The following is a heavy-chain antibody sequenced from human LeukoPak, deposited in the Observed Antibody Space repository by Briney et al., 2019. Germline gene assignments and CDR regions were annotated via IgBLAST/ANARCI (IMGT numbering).Heavy chain of an antibody. CDR2: ISSSSSTI. D-gene: IGHD3-10*01. Sequence: GGSLRLSCAASGFTFSSYSMNWVRQAPGKGLEWVSYISSSSSTIYYADSVKGRFTISRDNAKNSLYLQMNSLRAEDTAVYYCARVGSGGILYYYYYMDVWGKGTTVTVSS. CDR3: ARVGSGGILYYYYYMDV. V-gene: IGHV3-48*01. J-gene: IGHJ6*03. CDR1: GFTFSSYS.